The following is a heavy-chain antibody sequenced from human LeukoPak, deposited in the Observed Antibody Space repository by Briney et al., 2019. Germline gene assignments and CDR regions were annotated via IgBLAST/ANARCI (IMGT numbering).Heavy chain of an antibody. CDR3: ARNYYYYGMDV. J-gene: IGHJ6*02. V-gene: IGHV4-59*01. CDR2: FYYSGSS. CDR1: GGSISSYY. Sequence: PSETLSLTCTVSGGSISSYYWSWIRQPPGKGLEWIGYFYYSGSSNYNPSLKSRVTISVDTSKNQFSLKLSSVTAADTAVYYCARNYYYYGMDVWGQGTTVTVSS.